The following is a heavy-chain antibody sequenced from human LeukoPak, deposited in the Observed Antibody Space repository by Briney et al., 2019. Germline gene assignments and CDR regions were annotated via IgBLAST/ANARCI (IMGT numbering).Heavy chain of an antibody. CDR3: GRAQGATDY. Sequence: SETLSLTCAVSGYSISSGHCWGWIRQPPGKGLEWIGSIYHSGSTYYNPSLKSRVTISVDTSKNQFSLKVNSVTAADTAVYYCGRAQGATDYWGQGTLVTVSS. D-gene: IGHD1-26*01. CDR1: GYSISSGHC. V-gene: IGHV4-38-2*01. CDR2: IYHSGST. J-gene: IGHJ4*02.